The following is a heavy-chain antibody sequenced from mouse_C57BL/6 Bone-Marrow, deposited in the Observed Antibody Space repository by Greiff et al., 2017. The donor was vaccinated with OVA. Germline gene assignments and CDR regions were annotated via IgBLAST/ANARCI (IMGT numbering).Heavy chain of an antibody. CDR3: ARHEERGYDYDVGYWYFDV. J-gene: IGHJ1*03. CDR2: FYPGSGSI. Sequence: VQLQQSGAELVKPGASVKLSCKASGYTFTEYTIHWVKQRSGQGLEWIGWFYPGSGSIKYNEKFKDKATLTADKSSSTVYMELSRLTSEDSAVYFCARHEERGYDYDVGYWYFDVWGTGTTVTVSS. CDR1: GYTFTEYT. D-gene: IGHD2-4*01. V-gene: IGHV1-62-2*01.